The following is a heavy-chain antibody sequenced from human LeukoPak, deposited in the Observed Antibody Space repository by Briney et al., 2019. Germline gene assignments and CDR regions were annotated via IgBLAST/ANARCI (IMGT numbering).Heavy chain of an antibody. CDR1: GFSFSTYS. J-gene: IGHJ4*02. CDR3: AKVHGSGSYRFDF. Sequence: GGSLRLSCTASGFSFSTYSMNWVRQAPGKGLEWVSYIVGSSSNIYYADSVKGRFTISRDNSKNTVYLQMNSLRAEDTAIYYCAKVHGSGSYRFDFWGQGTLVTVSS. V-gene: IGHV3-48*01. CDR2: IVGSSSNI. D-gene: IGHD3-10*01.